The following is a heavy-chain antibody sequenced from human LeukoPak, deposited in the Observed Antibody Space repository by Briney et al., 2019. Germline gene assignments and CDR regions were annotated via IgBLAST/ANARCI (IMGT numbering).Heavy chain of an antibody. CDR3: VLASVLWSYYGLFDY. D-gene: IGHD1-26*01. V-gene: IGHV1-24*01. CDR2: FDPEDGET. CDR1: GYTLTELS. Sequence: ASVKVSCKVSGYTLTELSMHWVRQAPGKGLEWMGGFDPEDGETIYAQKFQGRVTMTEDTSTDTAYMELSSLRSEDTAVYYCVLASVLWSYYGLFDYWGQGTLATVSS. J-gene: IGHJ4*02.